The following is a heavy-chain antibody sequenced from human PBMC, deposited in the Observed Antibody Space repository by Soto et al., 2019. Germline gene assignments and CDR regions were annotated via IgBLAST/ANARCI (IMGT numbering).Heavy chain of an antibody. J-gene: IGHJ4*02. CDR3: ARSMHYSDGSNYSPFDY. Sequence: QVQLQESGPGLVKPSETLSLTCTVSGGSVSSGNYYWSWIRQPPGKGLEWSGYFYYTGSTNYNPSLKGRVTISIDASKNQFSLRLSSVTAADTAVYYCARSMHYSDGSNYSPFDYWGQGTLVTVSS. D-gene: IGHD3-22*01. V-gene: IGHV4-61*01. CDR1: GGSVSSGNYY. CDR2: FYYTGST.